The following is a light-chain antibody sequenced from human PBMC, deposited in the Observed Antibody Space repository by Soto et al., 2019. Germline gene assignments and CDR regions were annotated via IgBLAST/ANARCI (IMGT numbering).Light chain of an antibody. CDR2: DAS. CDR3: QQYDASHRA. CDR1: QSVTSSY. Sequence: EIVLTQSPGTLSLSPGERATLSCRASQSVTSSYLAWYQQKAGQAPRLLIYDASTRATGIPDRFSGGGSGTDFTLTISRLEPEDFAVYYCQQYDASHRAFGQGTKADIX. J-gene: IGKJ1*01. V-gene: IGKV3-20*01.